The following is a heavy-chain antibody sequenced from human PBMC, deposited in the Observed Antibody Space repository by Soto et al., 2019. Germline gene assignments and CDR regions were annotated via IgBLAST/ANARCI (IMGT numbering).Heavy chain of an antibody. CDR2: INHSGST. CDR3: ARGARWWAAAIGS. J-gene: IGHJ5*02. CDR1: GGSFSCYY. D-gene: IGHD6-13*01. Sequence: SETLSLTFAVYGGSFSCYYWSWIRQPPGKGLEWIGEINHSGSTNYNPSLKSRVTISVDTSKNQFSLKLSSVTAADTAVYYCARGARWWAAAIGSWGQGTLVTVSS. V-gene: IGHV4-34*01.